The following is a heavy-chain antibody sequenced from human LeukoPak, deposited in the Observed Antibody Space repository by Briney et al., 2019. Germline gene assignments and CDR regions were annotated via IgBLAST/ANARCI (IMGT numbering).Heavy chain of an antibody. D-gene: IGHD6-25*01. CDR3: ARVYLGGSYYYYYYMDV. CDR2: IYYSGST. J-gene: IGHJ6*03. V-gene: IGHV4-39*07. Sequence: SETLSLTCTVSGGSISSSSYYWGWIRQPPGKGLGWIGSIYYSGSTYYNPSLKSRVTISVDTSKNQFSLKLSSVTAADTAVYYCARVYLGGSYYYYYYMDVWGKGTTVTVSS. CDR1: GGSISSSSYY.